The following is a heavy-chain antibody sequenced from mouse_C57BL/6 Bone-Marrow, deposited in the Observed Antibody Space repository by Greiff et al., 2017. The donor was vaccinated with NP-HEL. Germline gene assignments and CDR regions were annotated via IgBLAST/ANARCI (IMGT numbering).Heavy chain of an antibody. V-gene: IGHV10-1*01. CDR1: GFSFNTYA. D-gene: IGHD2-3*01. J-gene: IGHJ1*03. Sequence: EVKLVESGGGLVQPKGSLKLSCAASGFSFNTYAMNWVRQAPGKGLEWVARIRSKSNNYATYYADSVKDRFTISRDDSESMLYLQMNNLKTEDTAMYYCVNDGYWYFDVWGTGTTVTVSS. CDR2: IRSKSNNYAT. CDR3: VNDGYWYFDV.